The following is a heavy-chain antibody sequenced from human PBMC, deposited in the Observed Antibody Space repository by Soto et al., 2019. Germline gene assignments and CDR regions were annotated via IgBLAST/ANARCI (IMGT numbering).Heavy chain of an antibody. Sequence: RGPLRLSCAASVFTFSSYAVSWVRQAPGKGLEWVSAISGSGCSTYYADSVKGRFTISRDNSKNTLYLQMNSLRAEDTAVYYCAKDRSGSYLGWGQGTLVTVSS. V-gene: IGHV3-23*01. D-gene: IGHD1-26*01. J-gene: IGHJ4*02. CDR3: AKDRSGSYLG. CDR1: VFTFSSYA. CDR2: ISGSGCST.